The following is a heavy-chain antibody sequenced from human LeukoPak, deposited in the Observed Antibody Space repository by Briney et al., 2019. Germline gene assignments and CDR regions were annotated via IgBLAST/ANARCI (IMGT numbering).Heavy chain of an antibody. D-gene: IGHD1-26*01. V-gene: IGHV4-39*01. Sequence: SETLSLTCTVSGGSISSSSYYWGWIRQPPGKGLEWIGSIYYSGSTYYNPSLKSRVTISVDTSKNQFSLKLSSVTAADTAVYYCARAKGATFSGPYYYFDYWGQGTLVTVSS. CDR1: GGSISSSSYY. CDR2: IYYSGST. J-gene: IGHJ4*02. CDR3: ARAKGATFSGPYYYFDY.